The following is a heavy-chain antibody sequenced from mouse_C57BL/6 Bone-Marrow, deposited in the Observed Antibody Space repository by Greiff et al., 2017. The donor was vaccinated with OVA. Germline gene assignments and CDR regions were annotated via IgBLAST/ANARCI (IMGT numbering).Heavy chain of an antibody. D-gene: IGHD5-5*01. V-gene: IGHV1-4*01. J-gene: IGHJ3*01. CDR3: ARGPVLPLPPCFAY. CDR1: GYTFTSYT. Sequence: QVQLQQSGAELVRPGASVKMSCKASGYTFTSYTMHWVKQRPGQGLEWIGYINPSSGNTKYNQKFKDKATLTADKSSSTAYMQLNSLTSEGSAVYCCARGPVLPLPPCFAYWGQGTLVTVSA. CDR2: INPSSGNT.